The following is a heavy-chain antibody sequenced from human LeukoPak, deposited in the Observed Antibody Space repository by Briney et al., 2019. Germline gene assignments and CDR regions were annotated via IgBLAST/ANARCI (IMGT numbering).Heavy chain of an antibody. D-gene: IGHD6-19*01. CDR2: INPSGGST. V-gene: IGHV1-46*01. J-gene: IGHJ4*02. CDR1: GYTFTSYY. Sequence: ASVKVSCKASGYTFTSYYMHWVRQAPGQGLEWMGIINPSGGSTSYAQKFQGRVTMTRDTSTSTVYMELSSLRSEDTAVYYCARDAADELGSVAGTDYWGQGTLVTVSS. CDR3: ARDAADELGSVAGTDY.